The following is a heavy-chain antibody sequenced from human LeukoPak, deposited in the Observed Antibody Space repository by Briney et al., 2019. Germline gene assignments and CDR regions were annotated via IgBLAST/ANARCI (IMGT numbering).Heavy chain of an antibody. CDR2: ISSSSSYI. V-gene: IGHV3-21*01. CDR1: GFTFSSYS. J-gene: IGHJ4*02. CDR3: ARDFWYYYDSSGSPGDY. D-gene: IGHD3-22*01. Sequence: GGSLRLSCAASGFTFSSYSMNWVRQAPGKGLEWVSSISSSSSYIYYADSVKGRFTISRDNAKNSLYLQMNSLRAEDTAVYYCARDFWYYYDSSGSPGDYWGQGTLVTVSS.